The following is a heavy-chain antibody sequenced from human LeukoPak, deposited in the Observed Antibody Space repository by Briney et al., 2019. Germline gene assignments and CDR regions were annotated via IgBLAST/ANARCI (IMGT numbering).Heavy chain of an antibody. CDR3: ASSGGDFWSGYYSPNTPFDY. Sequence: GGSLRLSCAASGFTFSSYWKHWVRQAPGKGLEWVAVISSDGSNKYYADSVKGRFTISRDNSKNTLYLQMNSLRAEDTAVYYCASSGGDFWSGYYSPNTPFDYWGQGTLVTVSS. CDR1: GFTFSSYW. V-gene: IGHV3-30*03. D-gene: IGHD3-3*01. J-gene: IGHJ4*02. CDR2: ISSDGSNK.